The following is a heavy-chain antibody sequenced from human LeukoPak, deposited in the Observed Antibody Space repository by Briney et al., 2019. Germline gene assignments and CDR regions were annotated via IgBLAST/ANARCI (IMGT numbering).Heavy chain of an antibody. D-gene: IGHD2-21*01. Sequence: APVKVSLKGSGFTLSSYGIRWGGQAPGQRLEWMGWISAYNGNTNYAQKLQGRVTMTTDTSTSTAYMELRGLRSDDTAVYYCARDDWDTDYWGQGTLVTVSS. CDR3: ARDDWDTDY. J-gene: IGHJ4*02. CDR1: GFTLSSYG. V-gene: IGHV1-18*01. CDR2: ISAYNGNT.